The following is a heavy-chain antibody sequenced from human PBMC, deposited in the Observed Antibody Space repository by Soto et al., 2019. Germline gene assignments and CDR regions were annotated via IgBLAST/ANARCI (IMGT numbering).Heavy chain of an antibody. Sequence: GGSLRLSCAASGFTFSSYGMHWVRQAPGKGLEWVAVISYDGSNKYYADSVKGRFTISRDNSKNTLYLQMNSLRAEDTAVYYCAKEAVAGTGDYFDYWGQGTLVTVSS. CDR3: AKEAVAGTGDYFDY. CDR2: ISYDGSNK. CDR1: GFTFSSYG. D-gene: IGHD6-19*01. J-gene: IGHJ4*02. V-gene: IGHV3-30*18.